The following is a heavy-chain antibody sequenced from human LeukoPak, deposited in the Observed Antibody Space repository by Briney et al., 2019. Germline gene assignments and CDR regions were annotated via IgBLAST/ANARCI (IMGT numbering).Heavy chain of an antibody. D-gene: IGHD7-27*01. CDR1: GFTVSSNY. CDR3: AKDQANWGHDAFDI. Sequence: GGSLRLSCAASGFTVSSNYMSWVRQAPGKGLEWVSVIYSGGSTYYADSVKGRFTISRDNSKNTLYLQMNSLRAEDTAVYYCAKDQANWGHDAFDIWGQGTMVTVSS. CDR2: IYSGGST. J-gene: IGHJ3*02. V-gene: IGHV3-66*01.